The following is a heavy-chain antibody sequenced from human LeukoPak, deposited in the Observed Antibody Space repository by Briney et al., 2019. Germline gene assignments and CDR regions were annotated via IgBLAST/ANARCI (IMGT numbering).Heavy chain of an antibody. CDR3: ARDYLPGYSSATGRRGIGY. D-gene: IGHD6-19*01. J-gene: IGHJ4*02. V-gene: IGHV4-34*01. Sequence: SSETLSLTCAVYGGSFSGYYWSWIRQPPGKGLEWIGEINHSGSTNYNPSLKSRVTISVDTSKNQFSLKLSSVTAADTAVYYCARDYLPGYSSATGRRGIGYWGQGTLVTVSS. CDR1: GGSFSGYY. CDR2: INHSGST.